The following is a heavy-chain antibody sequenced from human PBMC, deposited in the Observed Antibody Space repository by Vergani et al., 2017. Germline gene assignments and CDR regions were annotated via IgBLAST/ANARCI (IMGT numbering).Heavy chain of an antibody. Sequence: QVQLVQSGAEVKKPGASVKVSCKASGYTFTSYGISWVRQAPGQGLEWMGWISAYNGNTNYAQKLQGRVTMTTDTSTSTAYMELRSLRSDDTAVYYCARGGLIYNYDILTGYERNYFDYWGQGTLVTVSS. J-gene: IGHJ4*02. CDR1: GYTFTSYG. CDR2: ISAYNGNT. V-gene: IGHV1-18*01. CDR3: ARGGLIYNYDILTGYERNYFDY. D-gene: IGHD3-9*01.